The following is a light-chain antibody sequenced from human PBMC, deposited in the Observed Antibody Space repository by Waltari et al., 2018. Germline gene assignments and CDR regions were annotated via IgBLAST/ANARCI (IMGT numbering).Light chain of an antibody. CDR3: GSYAGRTTWV. Sequence: QSALTQPASVSGSPGQSITISCTGASSDVVNYKLVSWYQQHPGKVPKLMIYEGNKRPSGISSRCAGSESGTTASLTISGLQTEDEADYYCGSYAGRTTWVFGGGTRLTVL. V-gene: IGLV2-23*01. J-gene: IGLJ3*02. CDR1: SSDVVNYKL. CDR2: EGN.